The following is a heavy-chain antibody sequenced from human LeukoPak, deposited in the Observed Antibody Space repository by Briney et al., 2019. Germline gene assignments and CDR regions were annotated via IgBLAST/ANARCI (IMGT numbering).Heavy chain of an antibody. CDR3: ARDAYTYGQFDY. J-gene: IGHJ4*02. Sequence: ASVKVFCKASGYTFTGYYIHWVRQAPGQGLEWMGWINPNSGGTNYAQKFQGRVTMARDTSISTAYMEVTSLTSDDTAVYYCARDAYTYGQFDYWGQGTLVTVSS. D-gene: IGHD5-24*01. V-gene: IGHV1-2*02. CDR2: INPNSGGT. CDR1: GYTFTGYY.